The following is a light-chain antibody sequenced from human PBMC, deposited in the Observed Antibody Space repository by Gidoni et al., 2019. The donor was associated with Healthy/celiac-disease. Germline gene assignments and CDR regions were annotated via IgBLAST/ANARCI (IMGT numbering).Light chain of an antibody. V-gene: IGKV1-33*01. CDR2: DAS. CDR1: QDISNY. CDR3: QQYDNLPPLT. Sequence: DIQMTQSPPSLSASVGDRVTITCQASQDISNYLHWYQQKPGKAPKLLIYDASNLETGVPSRFSGSGSGTDFTFTISSLQPEDIATYYCQQYDNLPPLTFGGGTKVEIK. J-gene: IGKJ4*01.